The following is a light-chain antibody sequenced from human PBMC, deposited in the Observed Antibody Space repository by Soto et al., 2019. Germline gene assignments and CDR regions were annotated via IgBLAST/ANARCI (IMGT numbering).Light chain of an antibody. CDR1: SSDVGRFNF. CDR2: EVT. V-gene: IGLV2-14*01. CDR3: SSYTTSSTYV. J-gene: IGLJ1*01. Sequence: QSVLTQPASVSGSPGQSITISCTGTSSDVGRFNFVSWFQQHPGKAPKLLIYEVTKRPSGVSNRFSGSKSGNTASLTISGLQKEDEADYYCSSYTTSSTYVFGTGTTVTVL.